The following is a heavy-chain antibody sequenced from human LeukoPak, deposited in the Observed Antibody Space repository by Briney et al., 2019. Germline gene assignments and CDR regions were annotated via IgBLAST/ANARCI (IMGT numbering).Heavy chain of an antibody. Sequence: QFGGSLRLSCAASGFSFSSYWMHWVRQAPGKGLVWVSRIKSDGSSTSYADSVKDRFTISRDNAKITLYLHMNSLRAEDTAVYYCARERGDPNWFDPWGQGTLVTVSS. CDR3: ARERGDPNWFDP. D-gene: IGHD4-17*01. V-gene: IGHV3-74*01. CDR2: IKSDGSST. CDR1: GFSFSSYW. J-gene: IGHJ5*02.